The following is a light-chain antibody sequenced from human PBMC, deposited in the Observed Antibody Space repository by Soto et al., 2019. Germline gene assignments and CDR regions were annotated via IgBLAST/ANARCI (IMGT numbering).Light chain of an antibody. CDR3: QQYGSSPVT. CDR2: GAS. Sequence: EIVLTQSPGTLSLSPGERATLSCRASQSVSSSYLAWYQQKPGQAPRLLIYGASSRATGIPDRFSGSGSGTDFTLSISRLEPEDFAVYYCQQYGSSPVTFGQGTKLEIK. V-gene: IGKV3-20*01. J-gene: IGKJ2*01. CDR1: QSVSSSY.